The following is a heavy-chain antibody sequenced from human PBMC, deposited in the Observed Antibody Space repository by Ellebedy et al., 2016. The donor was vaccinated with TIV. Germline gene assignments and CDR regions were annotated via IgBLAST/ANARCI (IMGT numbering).Heavy chain of an antibody. CDR2: ISAYNGNT. CDR1: GYIFVSHG. J-gene: IGHJ3*01. Sequence: AASVKVSCKASGYIFVSHGISWVRQAPGQGLEWMGWISAYNGNTNYAPRLQGRVAMTTDTSTSTAFMELRSLKSDDTAVYYCARPSFGSGNDYGAAFDFWGQGTMVTVSS. D-gene: IGHD3-10*01. CDR3: ARPSFGSGNDYGAAFDF. V-gene: IGHV1-18*04.